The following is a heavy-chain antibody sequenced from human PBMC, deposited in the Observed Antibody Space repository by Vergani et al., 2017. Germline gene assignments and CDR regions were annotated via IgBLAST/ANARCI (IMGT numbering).Heavy chain of an antibody. CDR2: IYSGGST. J-gene: IGHJ6*02. V-gene: IGHV3-53*01. Sequence: EVQLVESGGGLIQPGGSLRLPCAASGFTVSSNYMSWVRQAPGKGLEWVSVIYSGGSTYYADSVKGRFTISRDNSKNTLYLQMNSLRAEDTAVYYCARGRGYCSSTSCYLGYYYYGMDVWGQGTTVTVSS. CDR1: GFTVSSNY. CDR3: ARGRGYCSSTSCYLGYYYYGMDV. D-gene: IGHD2-2*01.